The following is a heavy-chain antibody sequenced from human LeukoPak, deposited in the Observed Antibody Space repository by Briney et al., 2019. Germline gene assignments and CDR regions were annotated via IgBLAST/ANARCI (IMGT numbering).Heavy chain of an antibody. CDR3: ARAAKDCSSTSCYYYYGMDV. D-gene: IGHD2-2*01. Sequence: PSETLSLTCAVYGGSFSGYYWSWIRQPPGKGLEWIGEINHSGSTNYNPSLKSRVTISVDTSKNQFSLKLSSVTAADTAVYYCARAAKDCSSTSCYYYYGMDVWGQGTTVTVSS. CDR1: GGSFSGYY. J-gene: IGHJ6*02. CDR2: INHSGST. V-gene: IGHV4-34*01.